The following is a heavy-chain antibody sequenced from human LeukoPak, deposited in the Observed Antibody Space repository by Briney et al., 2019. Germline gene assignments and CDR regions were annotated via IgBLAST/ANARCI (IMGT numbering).Heavy chain of an antibody. CDR1: GGSISSGSYY. J-gene: IGHJ4*02. Sequence: PSETLSLTCTVSGGSISSGSYYWGWIRQPPGKGLEWIGSIYYSGSTYYNPSLKSRVTISVDTSKNQFSLKLSSVTAADTAVYYCARGKVGGSYFDWGQGTLVTVSS. CDR2: IYYSGST. V-gene: IGHV4-39*07. D-gene: IGHD1-26*01. CDR3: ARGKVGGSYFD.